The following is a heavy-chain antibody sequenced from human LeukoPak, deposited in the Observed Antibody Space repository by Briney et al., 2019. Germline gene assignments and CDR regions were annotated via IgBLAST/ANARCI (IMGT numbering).Heavy chain of an antibody. V-gene: IGHV1-69*13. CDR3: ARSSLYSSSWYEPPSLGEDY. D-gene: IGHD6-13*01. CDR2: IIPVFGTA. Sequence: SVKVSCKASGGTFSSYAISWVRQAPGQGLEWMGGIIPVFGTANYAQKFQGRVTITADESTSTAYMELSSLRFEDAAVYYCARSSLYSSSWYEPPSLGEDYWGQGTLVTVSS. J-gene: IGHJ4*02. CDR1: GGTFSSYA.